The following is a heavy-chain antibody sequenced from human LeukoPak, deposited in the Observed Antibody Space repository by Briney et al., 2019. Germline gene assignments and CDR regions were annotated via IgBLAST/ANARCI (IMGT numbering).Heavy chain of an antibody. CDR2: MNPNSGNT. CDR1: GYTFTSYD. J-gene: IGHJ6*02. CDR3: ARSFYSSSWYWDYYYYYGMDV. D-gene: IGHD6-13*01. Sequence: GASVKVSCKASGYTFTSYDINWVRQATGQGLEWMGWMNPNSGNTGYAQKFQGRVTMTRNTSISTAYMELSSLRSEDTAVYYCARSFYSSSWYWDYYYYYGMDVWGQGTTVTVSS. V-gene: IGHV1-8*01.